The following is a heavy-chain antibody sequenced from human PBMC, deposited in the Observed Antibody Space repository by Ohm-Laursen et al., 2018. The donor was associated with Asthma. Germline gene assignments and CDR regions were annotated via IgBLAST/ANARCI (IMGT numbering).Heavy chain of an antibody. V-gene: IGHV3-53*01. Sequence: GSLRLSCAASGFTVSSNYMSWVRQAPGKGLEWVSVIYSGGSTYYADSVKGRFTISRDNSKNTLYLQMNSLRAEDTAVYYCARDGYYYGYFYYYGMDVWGQGTTVTVSS. CDR3: ARDGYYYGYFYYYGMDV. CDR1: GFTVSSNY. J-gene: IGHJ6*02. D-gene: IGHD3-10*01. CDR2: IYSGGST.